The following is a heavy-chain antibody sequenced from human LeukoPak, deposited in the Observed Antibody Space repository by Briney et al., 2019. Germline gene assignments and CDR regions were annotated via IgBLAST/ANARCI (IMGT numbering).Heavy chain of an antibody. Sequence: SVKVSCKASGGTFSSYTISWVRQAPGQGLEWMGRIIHILGIANYAQKFQGRVTITADKSTSTAYMELSSLRSEDTAVYYCARDYPDLDYYDSSGPYYFDYWGQGTLVTVSS. CDR1: GGTFSSYT. CDR2: IIHILGIA. D-gene: IGHD3-22*01. J-gene: IGHJ4*02. CDR3: ARDYPDLDYYDSSGPYYFDY. V-gene: IGHV1-69*04.